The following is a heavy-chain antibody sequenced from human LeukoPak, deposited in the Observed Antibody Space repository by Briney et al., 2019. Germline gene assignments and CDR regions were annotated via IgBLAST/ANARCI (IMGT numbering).Heavy chain of an antibody. Sequence: ASVKVSCKASGYTFTSYYMHWVRQAPGQGLEWMGWISAYNGNTNYAQKLQGRVTMTTDTSTSTAYMELRSLRSDDTAVYYCARDSGGYFDYWGQGTLVTVSS. CDR1: GYTFTSYY. D-gene: IGHD1-1*01. CDR2: ISAYNGNT. J-gene: IGHJ4*02. V-gene: IGHV1-18*04. CDR3: ARDSGGYFDY.